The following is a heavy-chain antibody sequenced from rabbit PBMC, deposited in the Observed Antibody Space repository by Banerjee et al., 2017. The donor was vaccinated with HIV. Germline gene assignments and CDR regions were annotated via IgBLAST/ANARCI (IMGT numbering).Heavy chain of an antibody. V-gene: IGHV1S45*01. Sequence: QEQLEESGGDLVKPEGSLTLTCKASGIDFSSYYWICWVRQAPGKGLEWIACIYAGSGNTYYASWAKGRFTISKTSSTTVTLQMTSLTAADTATYFCARDRDGDAGYGSLALWGPGTLVTVS. J-gene: IGHJ4*01. D-gene: IGHD7-1*01. CDR2: IYAGSGNT. CDR1: GIDFSSYYW. CDR3: ARDRDGDAGYGSLAL.